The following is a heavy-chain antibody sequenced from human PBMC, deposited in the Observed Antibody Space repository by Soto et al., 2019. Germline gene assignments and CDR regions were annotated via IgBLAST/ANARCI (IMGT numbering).Heavy chain of an antibody. CDR3: ARDSRRGHV. J-gene: IGHJ6*02. Sequence: QVQLMESGGALVKPGESLRLSCAASGFTFSDYNMGWISQAPGKGLERISYISYSASTVYYADSVKGRFTISRDNAKNSLFLQMNSLRAEDTAVYYCARDSRRGHVWGQGTTVTVSS. V-gene: IGHV3-11*01. CDR1: GFTFSDYN. D-gene: IGHD3-10*01. CDR2: ISYSASTV.